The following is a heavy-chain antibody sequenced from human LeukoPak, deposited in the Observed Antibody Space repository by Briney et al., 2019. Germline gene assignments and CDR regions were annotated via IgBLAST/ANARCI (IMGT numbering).Heavy chain of an antibody. CDR3: ARALHYYDSSGSYYYYMDV. Sequence: SETLSLTCTVSGGSISSYYWSWIRQPPGKGLEWIGHIYYSGSTNYNPSLKSRVTISVDTSKNQFSLKLSSVTAADTAVYYCARALHYYDSSGSYYYYMDVWGKGTTVTVSS. D-gene: IGHD3-22*01. CDR1: GGSISSYY. V-gene: IGHV4-59*01. J-gene: IGHJ6*03. CDR2: IYYSGST.